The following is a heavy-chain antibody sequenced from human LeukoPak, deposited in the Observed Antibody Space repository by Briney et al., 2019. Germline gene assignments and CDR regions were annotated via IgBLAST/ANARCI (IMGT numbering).Heavy chain of an antibody. D-gene: IGHD4-17*01. CDR1: GFTFSSYS. CDR3: ARDNYGDYIIDY. CDR2: ISSSSSYM. V-gene: IGHV3-21*01. J-gene: IGHJ4*02. Sequence: PGGSLRLSCAASGFTFSSYSMNWVRQAPGKGLEWVSSISSSSSYMYYADSVKGRFTISRDNAKNSLYLQMNSLRAEDTAVYYCARDNYGDYIIDYWGQGTLVTVSS.